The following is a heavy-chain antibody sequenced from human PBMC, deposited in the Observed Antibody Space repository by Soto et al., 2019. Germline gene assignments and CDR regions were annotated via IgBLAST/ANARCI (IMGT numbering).Heavy chain of an antibody. CDR2: IKSKTDGGTT. CDR1: GLTFSNLW. V-gene: IGHV3-15*07. CDR3: VKEYLGGRFDFDF. Sequence: GGSLRLSCVVSGLTFSNLWMNLVRQAPGKGPEWVGRIKSKTDGGTTDYTSPVKRRFTISRDDSENTLYLETNSLRAEDTAVYLCVKEYLGGRFDFDFWGQGTLVTVSS. J-gene: IGHJ4*02. D-gene: IGHD2-2*01.